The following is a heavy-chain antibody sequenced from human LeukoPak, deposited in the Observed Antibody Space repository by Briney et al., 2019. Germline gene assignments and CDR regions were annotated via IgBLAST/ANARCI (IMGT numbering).Heavy chain of an antibody. CDR3: ASGGYRPVEH. CDR2: IYYSGST. CDR1: GGSISSYY. V-gene: IGHV4-59*12. J-gene: IGHJ1*01. Sequence: PSETLSLTCTVSGGSISSYYWSWIRQPPGKGLEWIGYIYYSGSTNYNPSLKSRVTISVDTSKNQFSLKLSSVTAADTAVYYCASGGYRPVEHWGQGTLVTVSS. D-gene: IGHD3-22*01.